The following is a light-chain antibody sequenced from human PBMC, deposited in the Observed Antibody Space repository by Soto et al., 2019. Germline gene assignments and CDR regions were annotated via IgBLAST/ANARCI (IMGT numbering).Light chain of an antibody. Sequence: MQMTQSPSTLSASIGDRVTITCRASQSISDWLAWYQQKPGKAPKLLIYRASNLESGVPSTFSGSGSGTEFTLTISSLQPDDFATYYCQQYNGYSRAFGQGTKVEIK. V-gene: IGKV1-5*03. CDR1: QSISDW. CDR3: QQYNGYSRA. CDR2: RAS. J-gene: IGKJ1*01.